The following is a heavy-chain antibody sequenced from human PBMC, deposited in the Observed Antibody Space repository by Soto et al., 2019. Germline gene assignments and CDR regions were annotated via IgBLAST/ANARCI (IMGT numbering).Heavy chain of an antibody. D-gene: IGHD1-26*01. CDR1: LGAISDSSCP. V-gene: IGHV4-39*01. Sequence: NCSLALGAISDSSCPRAWVCQPPGKGLEWIASIKYSGTTFYNPSLKSRVTLSVDTSKNQFALKLSSVTAAETAVYYCARHGITGSYYDAFDIWGQGTMVS. CDR3: ARHGITGSYYDAFDI. CDR2: IKYSGTT. J-gene: IGHJ3*02.